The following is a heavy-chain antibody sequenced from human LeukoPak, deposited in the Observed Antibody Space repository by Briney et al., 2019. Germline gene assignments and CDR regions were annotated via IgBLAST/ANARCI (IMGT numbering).Heavy chain of an antibody. CDR1: GYTFTGYY. D-gene: IGHD6-13*01. V-gene: IGHV1-24*01. CDR2: FDPEDGET. J-gene: IGHJ4*02. CDR3: AKVPQWSSFRFFDY. Sequence: ASVKVSCKASGYTFTGYYMHWVRQAPGQGLEWMGGFDPEDGETIYAQKFQGRVTMTEDTSTDTAYMELSSLRSEDTAVYYCAKVPQWSSFRFFDYWGQGTLVTVSS.